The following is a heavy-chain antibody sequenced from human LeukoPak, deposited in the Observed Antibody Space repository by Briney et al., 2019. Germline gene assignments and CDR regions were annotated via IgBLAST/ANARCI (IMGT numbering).Heavy chain of an antibody. Sequence: GASVKVSCKASGYTFTGYYMHWVRQAPGQGLEWMGRINPNSGGTNYAQKFQGRVTMTRDTSISTAYMELSRLRSDDTAVYYCARSRCSSTSCYRFDYWGQGTLVTVSS. CDR1: GYTFTGYY. CDR2: INPNSGGT. D-gene: IGHD2-2*01. J-gene: IGHJ4*02. V-gene: IGHV1-2*06. CDR3: ARSRCSSTSCYRFDY.